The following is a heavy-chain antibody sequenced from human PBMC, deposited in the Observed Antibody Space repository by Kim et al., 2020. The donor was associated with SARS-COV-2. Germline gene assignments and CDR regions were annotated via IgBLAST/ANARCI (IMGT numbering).Heavy chain of an antibody. Sequence: GGSLRLSCAASGFTFSSYGMHWVRQAPGKGLEWVAVIWYDGSNKYYADSVKGRFTISRDNSKNTLYLQMNSLRAEDTAVYYCARDGRSTSRWPGNWFDPWGQGTLVTVSS. CDR3: ARDGRSTSRWPGNWFDP. J-gene: IGHJ5*02. V-gene: IGHV3-33*01. CDR2: IWYDGSNK. D-gene: IGHD2-2*01. CDR1: GFTFSSYG.